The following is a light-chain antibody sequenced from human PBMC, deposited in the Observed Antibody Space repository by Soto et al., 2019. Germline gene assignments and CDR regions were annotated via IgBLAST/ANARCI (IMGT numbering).Light chain of an antibody. Sequence: EIVLTQSPGTLSLSPGERATLSCRASQSVSILLAWXXQKPGXXPXLLIYDASNRATGIPARFIVSGSGTDFTLTISSLEPEDSAVDDCQQNLGVHTFGQGTKVDIK. CDR2: DAS. CDR1: QSVSIL. J-gene: IGKJ1*01. CDR3: QQNLGVHT. V-gene: IGKV3-11*01.